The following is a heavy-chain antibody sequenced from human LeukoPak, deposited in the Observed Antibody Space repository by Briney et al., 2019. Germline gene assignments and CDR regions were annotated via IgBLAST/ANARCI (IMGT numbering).Heavy chain of an antibody. CDR2: ISSSSSTI. D-gene: IGHD1-1*01. CDR1: GFTFSSYS. Sequence: PGGSLRLSCAASGFTFSSYSMNWVRQAPGKGLEWVSYISSSSSTIYYADSVKGRFTISRDNAKNSLYLQMNSLRAEDMALYYCAKDGLERRLNYYYMDVWGKGTTVTVSS. CDR3: AKDGLERRLNYYYMDV. V-gene: IGHV3-48*01. J-gene: IGHJ6*03.